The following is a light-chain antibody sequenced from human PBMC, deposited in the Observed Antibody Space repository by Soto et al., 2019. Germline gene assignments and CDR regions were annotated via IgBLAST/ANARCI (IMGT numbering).Light chain of an antibody. Sequence: EIVLTQSPATLSLSPGERATLSCRASQSVSSYLAWYQQKPGQAPRLLIYDASNRATGIPARFSGSGSGTDFTLTISGLEPEDFVVYYYQQRSNWPPLTFGGGTKVEIK. CDR2: DAS. J-gene: IGKJ4*01. V-gene: IGKV3-11*01. CDR1: QSVSSY. CDR3: QQRSNWPPLT.